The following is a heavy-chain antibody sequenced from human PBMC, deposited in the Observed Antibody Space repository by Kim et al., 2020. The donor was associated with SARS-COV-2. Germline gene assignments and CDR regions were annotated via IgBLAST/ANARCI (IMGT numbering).Heavy chain of an antibody. J-gene: IGHJ4*02. CDR3: ASIMITFGGVIG. D-gene: IGHD3-16*02. Sequence: YYADSVKGRFTISRDNSKNTLYLQMNSLRAEDTAVYYCASIMITFGGVIGWGQGTLVTVSS. V-gene: IGHV3-30*01.